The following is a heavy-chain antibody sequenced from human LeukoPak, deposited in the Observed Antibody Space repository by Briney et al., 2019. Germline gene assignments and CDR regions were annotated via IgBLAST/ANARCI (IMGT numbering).Heavy chain of an antibody. V-gene: IGHV3-74*01. D-gene: IGHD3-10*01. CDR3: AKSGSIYGSGSYYQHFDY. CDR2: INTYGSST. CDR1: GFTFSSYW. J-gene: IGHJ4*02. Sequence: GGSLRLSCAASGFTFSSYWMHWVRQAPGKGLVGVSRINTYGSSTSYADSVKGRFTISRDNAKNTLDLQSKSLRAEDTAVYYCAKSGSIYGSGSYYQHFDYWGEGILVTVSS.